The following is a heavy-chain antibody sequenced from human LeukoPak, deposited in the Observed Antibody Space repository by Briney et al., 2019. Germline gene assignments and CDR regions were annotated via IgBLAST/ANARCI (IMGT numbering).Heavy chain of an antibody. CDR1: GGSISSYY. Sequence: PSETLSLTCTVSGGSISSYYWSWIRQPPGKGLEWIGYIYYSGSTNYNPSLKSRVTISVDTSKNQFSLKLSSVTAADTAVYYCATSTVTWRYYYYMDVWGKGTTVTISS. V-gene: IGHV4-59*01. J-gene: IGHJ6*03. CDR2: IYYSGST. CDR3: ATSTVTWRYYYYMDV. D-gene: IGHD4-17*01.